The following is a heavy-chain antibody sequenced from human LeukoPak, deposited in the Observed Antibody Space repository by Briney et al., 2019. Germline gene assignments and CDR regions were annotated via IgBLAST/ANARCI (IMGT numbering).Heavy chain of an antibody. CDR1: GFTFSTYT. Sequence: GSLSLSCAASGFTFSTYTMYWVRPPPGKRLEWVSNIGNNAGGIHYADSVKGRLTISRDNSDNTLYLQMNSLRVEDTAVYYCARDWGSSGWYNWFDPWGQGILVTVSS. CDR3: ARDWGSSGWYNWFDP. CDR2: IGNNAGGI. D-gene: IGHD3-16*01. V-gene: IGHV3-23*01. J-gene: IGHJ5*02.